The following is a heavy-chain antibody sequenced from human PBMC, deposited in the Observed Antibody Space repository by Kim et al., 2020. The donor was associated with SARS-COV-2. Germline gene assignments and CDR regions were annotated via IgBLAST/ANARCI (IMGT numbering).Heavy chain of an antibody. CDR1: GYSFTSYW. Sequence: GESLKISCKGSGYSFTSYWIGWVRQMPGKGLEWMGIIYPGDSDTRYSPSFQGQVTISADKSISTAYLQWSSLKASDTAMYYCARSGVDIVVVPAANNWFDPWGQGTLVTVSS. V-gene: IGHV5-51*01. CDR3: ARSGVDIVVVPAANNWFDP. D-gene: IGHD2-2*03. CDR2: IYPGDSDT. J-gene: IGHJ5*02.